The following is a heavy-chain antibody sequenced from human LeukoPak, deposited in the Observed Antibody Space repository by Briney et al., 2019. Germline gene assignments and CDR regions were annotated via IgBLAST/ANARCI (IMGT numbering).Heavy chain of an antibody. J-gene: IGHJ4*02. CDR3: AKVISVVVITPFDY. Sequence: GGSLRLSCAASGFTFSSYGMSWVRQAPGKGLEWVSAISGSGGGTYYADSVKGRFTISRDNSKNTLWLQMNSLRAEDTAVYYCAKVISVVVITPFDYWGQGTLVTVSS. V-gene: IGHV3-23*01. CDR2: ISGSGGGT. D-gene: IGHD3-22*01. CDR1: GFTFSSYG.